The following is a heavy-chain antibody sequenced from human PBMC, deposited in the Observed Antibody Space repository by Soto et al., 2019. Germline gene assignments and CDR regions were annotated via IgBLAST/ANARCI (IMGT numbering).Heavy chain of an antibody. J-gene: IGHJ4*02. CDR2: IYYSGST. V-gene: IGHV4-31*03. CDR1: GGSISSGGYY. Sequence: SETLSLTCTVSGGSISSGGYYWSWIRQHPGKGLEWIGYIYYSGSTYYNPSLKSRVTISVDTSKNQFSLKLSSVTAADTAVYYCGGSAGSGSYYKGGFDYWGQGTLVTVSS. CDR3: GGSAGSGSYYKGGFDY. D-gene: IGHD3-10*01.